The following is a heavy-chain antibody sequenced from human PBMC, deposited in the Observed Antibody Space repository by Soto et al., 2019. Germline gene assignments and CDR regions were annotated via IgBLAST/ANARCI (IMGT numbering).Heavy chain of an antibody. CDR2: ISGSGGST. CDR3: AKLIGDYIWGSYRYTEEGAFDI. Sequence: GGSLRLSCAASGFTFSSYAMSWVRQAPGKGLEWVSAISGSGGSTYYADSVKGRFTISRDNSKNTLYLQMNSLRAEDTAVYYCAKLIGDYIWGSYRYTEEGAFDIWGQGTMVTVSS. CDR1: GFTFSSYA. V-gene: IGHV3-23*01. J-gene: IGHJ3*02. D-gene: IGHD3-16*02.